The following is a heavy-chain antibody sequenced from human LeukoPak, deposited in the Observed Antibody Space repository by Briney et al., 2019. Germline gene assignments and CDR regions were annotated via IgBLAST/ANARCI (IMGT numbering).Heavy chain of an antibody. Sequence: PGGSLRLSCAASGFTFSSYAMSWVRQAPGKGLECVSAISGSGGSTYYADSVKGRFTISRDNSKNTLYLQMNSLRAEDTAVYYCASHIVVVPAAIRNWGQGTLVTVSS. CDR1: GFTFSSYA. V-gene: IGHV3-23*01. J-gene: IGHJ4*02. CDR2: ISGSGGST. CDR3: ASHIVVVPAAIRN. D-gene: IGHD2-2*02.